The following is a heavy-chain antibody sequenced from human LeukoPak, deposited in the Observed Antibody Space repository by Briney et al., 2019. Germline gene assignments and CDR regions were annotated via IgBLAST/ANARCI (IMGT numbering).Heavy chain of an antibody. D-gene: IGHD3-22*01. Sequence: ASVKVSCKASGYTFTSYGISWVRQSPGQGLEWMGWISAYNGITNYAQKLQGRVTMTTDTSTSTAYMELRSLKSDDTAVYYCARVANYYDSSGRGYYMDVWGKGTTVTVSS. V-gene: IGHV1-18*01. CDR1: GYTFTSYG. CDR2: ISAYNGIT. J-gene: IGHJ6*03. CDR3: ARVANYYDSSGRGYYMDV.